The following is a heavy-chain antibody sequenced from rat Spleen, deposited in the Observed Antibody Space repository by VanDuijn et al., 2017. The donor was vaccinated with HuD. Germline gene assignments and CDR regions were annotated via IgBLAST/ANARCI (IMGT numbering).Heavy chain of an antibody. D-gene: IGHD5-1*01. CDR2: INKDSSKI. CDR3: VREELGVRD. J-gene: IGHJ2*01. V-gene: IGHV4-2*01. CDR1: GFNFDDSW. Sequence: EVRLVESGGGLVQPGSSLKLSCAASGFNFDDSWMGWVRQAPGKGLEWIGEINKDSSKINYVPSLKDKFSISRDNAQNTLNLQMTKLGSEDTGSYYCVREELGVRDWGQGVMVTVSS.